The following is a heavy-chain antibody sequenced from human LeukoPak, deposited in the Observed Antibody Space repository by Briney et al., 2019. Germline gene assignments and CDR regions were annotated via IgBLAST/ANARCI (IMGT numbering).Heavy chain of an antibody. D-gene: IGHD1-26*01. CDR1: GLTFSSYA. V-gene: IGHV3-23*01. J-gene: IGHJ4*02. CDR3: ATDYTPYVGASAD. CDR2: ITESGDNT. Sequence: QAGGSLRLFCAASGLTFSSYAMSWVRQTPGQGLEWVSTITESGDNTHYTESVKGRFTFSRDNSRNTMYLQMNSLRAEDTAIYYCATDYTPYVGASADWGQGTLVTVSS.